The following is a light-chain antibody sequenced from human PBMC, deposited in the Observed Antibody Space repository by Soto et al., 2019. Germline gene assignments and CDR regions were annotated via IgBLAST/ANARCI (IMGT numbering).Light chain of an antibody. V-gene: IGKV3-15*01. Sequence: EIVMTQSPATLSASPGESVSLSCRASESLFGFLAWYQQKPGQAPRLLIYGVSTKATGVPARFSGSGSAADFTITISSVQSDDAAVYYCQTYNAWAFAFGQGTKLEI. CDR3: QTYNAWAFA. CDR1: ESLFGF. CDR2: GVS. J-gene: IGKJ2*01.